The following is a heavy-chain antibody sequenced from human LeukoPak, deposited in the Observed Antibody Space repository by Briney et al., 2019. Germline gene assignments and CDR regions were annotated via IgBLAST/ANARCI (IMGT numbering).Heavy chain of an antibody. D-gene: IGHD2-2*01. J-gene: IGHJ6*03. CDR2: IYSGDST. Sequence: SGGSLRLSCAASGFTVSSNYMSWVRQAPGKGLEWVSVIYSGDSTYYADSVKGRFTISRDNSKNTLYLQMNSLRAEDSAVYYCARDRLSSTSYYMDVWGKGTTVTVSS. CDR3: ARDRLSSTSYYMDV. V-gene: IGHV3-66*02. CDR1: GFTVSSNY.